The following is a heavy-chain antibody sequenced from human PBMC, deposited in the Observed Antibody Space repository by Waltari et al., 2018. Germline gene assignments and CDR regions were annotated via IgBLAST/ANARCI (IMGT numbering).Heavy chain of an antibody. CDR2: IYYSWST. CDR1: GGSIRNSSYY. D-gene: IGHD1-26*01. V-gene: IGHV4-39*07. J-gene: IGHJ6*02. CDR3: ARKSRSLTRDYYGMDV. Sequence: QLQLQASGPGLVKPSETLSPTCTVSGGSIRNSSYYWGWIRQPPGKGLEWIGSIYYSWSTYYNPSLKSRVTISVDTSKNQFSLKLSSVTAADTAVYYCARKSRSLTRDYYGMDVWGQGTTVTVSS.